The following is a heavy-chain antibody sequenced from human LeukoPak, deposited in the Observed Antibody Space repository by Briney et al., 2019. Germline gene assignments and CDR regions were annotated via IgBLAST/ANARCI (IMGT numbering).Heavy chain of an antibody. Sequence: SETLSLTCAVYGGSFSGYYWSWIPQPPGKGLEWIGEINHSGSTNYNPSLKSRVTISVDTSKNQFSLKLSSVTAANTAVYYCARGQRRYCSSTSCYSSYNWFDPWGQGTLVTVSS. J-gene: IGHJ5*02. D-gene: IGHD2-2*02. CDR2: INHSGST. CDR3: ARGQRRYCSSTSCYSSYNWFDP. CDR1: GGSFSGYY. V-gene: IGHV4-34*01.